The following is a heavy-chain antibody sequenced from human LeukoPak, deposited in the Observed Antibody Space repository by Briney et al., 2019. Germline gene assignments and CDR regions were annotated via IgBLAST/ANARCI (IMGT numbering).Heavy chain of an antibody. CDR2: IYYSGST. J-gene: IGHJ4*02. CDR1: GGSISSGDYY. V-gene: IGHV4-30-4*08. CDR3: ARDLIPLAAAGIFDY. Sequence: SQTLSLTCTVSGGSISSGDYYWSWIRQPPRKGLEWIGYIYYSGSTYYNPSLKSRVTISVDTSKNQFSLKLSSVTAADTAVYYCARDLIPLAAAGIFDYWGQGTLVTVSS. D-gene: IGHD6-13*01.